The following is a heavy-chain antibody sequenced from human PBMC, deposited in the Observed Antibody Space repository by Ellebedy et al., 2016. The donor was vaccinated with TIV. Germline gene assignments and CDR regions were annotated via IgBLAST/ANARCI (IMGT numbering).Heavy chain of an antibody. CDR1: GGSISSYY. J-gene: IGHJ6*02. V-gene: IGHV4-59*08. CDR3: ARLIIAGLDYYYYYGMDV. CDR2: IYYSGST. Sequence: SETLSLXCTVSGGSISSYYWSWIRQPPGKGLEWIGYIYYSGSTNYNPSLKSRVTISVDTSKNQFSLKLSSVTAADTAVYYCARLIIAGLDYYYYYGMDVWGQGTTVTVSS. D-gene: IGHD3-10*01.